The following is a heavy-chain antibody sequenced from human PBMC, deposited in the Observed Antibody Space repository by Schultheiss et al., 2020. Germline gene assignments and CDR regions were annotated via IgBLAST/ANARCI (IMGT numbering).Heavy chain of an antibody. CDR2: IIPIFGTA. CDR3: ARALAGYGMDV. J-gene: IGHJ6*02. V-gene: IGHV1-69*05. CDR1: GGTFSSYA. Sequence: KISCKASGGTFSSYAISWVRQAPGQGLEWMGGIIPIFGTANYAQKFQGRVTMTRDTSTSTVYMELSSLRSEDTAVYYCARALAGYGMDVWGQGTTVTVSS. D-gene: IGHD6-19*01.